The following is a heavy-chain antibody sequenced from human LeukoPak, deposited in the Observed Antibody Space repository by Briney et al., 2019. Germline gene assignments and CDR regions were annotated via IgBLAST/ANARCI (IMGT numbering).Heavy chain of an antibody. J-gene: IGHJ6*02. D-gene: IGHD2-21*02. CDR3: ARALGDGGFTYGMDV. Sequence: PSETLSLTCTVSGGSVSSGSYYWSWIRQPPGKGLEWIGYIYYSGSTNYNPSLKSRVTISVDTSKNQFSLKLSSVTAADTAVYYCARALGDGGFTYGMDVWGQGTTVTVSS. CDR1: GGSVSSGSYY. V-gene: IGHV4-61*01. CDR2: IYYSGST.